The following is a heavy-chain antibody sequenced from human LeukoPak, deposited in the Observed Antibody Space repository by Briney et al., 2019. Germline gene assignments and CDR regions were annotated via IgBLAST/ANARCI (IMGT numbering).Heavy chain of an antibody. Sequence: SETLSLICAVYGGSFSGYYWSWIRQPPGKGLEWIGEINHSGSTNYNPSLKGRVTISVDTSKNQFSLKLSSVTAADTAVYYCARELSRWYFDLWGRGTLVTVSS. CDR3: ARELSRWYFDL. D-gene: IGHD2-15*01. CDR1: GGSFSGYY. CDR2: INHSGST. V-gene: IGHV4-34*01. J-gene: IGHJ2*01.